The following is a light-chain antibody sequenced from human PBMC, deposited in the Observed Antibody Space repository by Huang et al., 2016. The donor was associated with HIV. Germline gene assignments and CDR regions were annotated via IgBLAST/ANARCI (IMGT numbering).Light chain of an antibody. CDR1: QSVSSN. CDR3: QQYNNWPGT. Sequence: EIVMTQSPATLSVSPGERATLSCRASQSVSSNLAWYQQKPGQPPRLLIYVASTRATGIPARFSGSGSGTEFTLTISSLQSEDFAVYYCQQYNNWPGTFGPGTKVDIK. CDR2: VAS. J-gene: IGKJ3*01. V-gene: IGKV3-15*01.